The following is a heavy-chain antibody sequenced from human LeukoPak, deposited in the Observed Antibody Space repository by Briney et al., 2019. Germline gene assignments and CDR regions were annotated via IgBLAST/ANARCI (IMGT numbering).Heavy chain of an antibody. Sequence: PSETLSLTCTVSGVSISNYYWSWIRQPPGKGLEWIGFIYHSGSTNYNPSLKSRVTISVDTSKNQFSLKLSSVTAADTAVYYCARHGSRQQLPHDAFDIWGQGTMVTVSS. D-gene: IGHD6-13*01. J-gene: IGHJ3*02. CDR2: IYHSGST. V-gene: IGHV4-59*08. CDR1: GVSISNYY. CDR3: ARHGSRQQLPHDAFDI.